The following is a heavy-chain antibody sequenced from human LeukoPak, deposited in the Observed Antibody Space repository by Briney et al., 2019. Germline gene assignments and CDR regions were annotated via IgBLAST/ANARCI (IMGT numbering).Heavy chain of an antibody. CDR2: IYCSGST. V-gene: IGHV4-59*01. CDR3: ARVTGYMIEDYFDY. J-gene: IGHJ4*02. Sequence: SETLSLTCTVSGGSISSYYWSWIRQPPGKGLEWIGYIYCSGSTNYNPSLKSRVTTSVDTSKNQFSLELRSVTAADTAVYYCARVTGYMIEDYFDYWGQGILVTVSS. D-gene: IGHD3-9*01. CDR1: GGSISSYY.